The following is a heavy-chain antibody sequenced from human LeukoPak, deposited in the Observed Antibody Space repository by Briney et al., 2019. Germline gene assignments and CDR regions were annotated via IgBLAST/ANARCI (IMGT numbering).Heavy chain of an antibody. CDR1: GYTFTSYA. Sequence: AASVKVSCKASGYTFTSYAMNWVRQAPGQGLEWMGWINTNTGNPTYAQGFTGRFVFSLDTSVSTAYLQISSLKAEDTAVYYCAREERAHVLRYFDWFNAFDIWGQGTMVTVSS. V-gene: IGHV7-4-1*02. J-gene: IGHJ3*02. CDR3: AREERAHVLRYFDWFNAFDI. D-gene: IGHD3-9*01. CDR2: INTNTGNP.